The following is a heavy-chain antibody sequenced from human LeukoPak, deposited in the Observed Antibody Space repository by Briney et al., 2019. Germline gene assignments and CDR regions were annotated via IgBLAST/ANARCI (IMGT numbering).Heavy chain of an antibody. Sequence: SETLSLTCTVSGGSISSTSYYWGWLRQPPGKGLECIGNVYYSGSTYYNPSLKSRVTMSVDTSKNQFSLKLSSVTAADTAFYYCARVTRGEPTGIYYFDYWGQGTLVTVSS. V-gene: IGHV4-39*07. CDR3: ARVTRGEPTGIYYFDY. CDR1: GGSISSTSYY. J-gene: IGHJ4*02. CDR2: VYYSGST. D-gene: IGHD3-10*01.